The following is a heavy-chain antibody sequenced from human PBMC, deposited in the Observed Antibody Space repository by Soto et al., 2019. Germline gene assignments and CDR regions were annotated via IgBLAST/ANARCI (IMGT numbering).Heavy chain of an antibody. Sequence: PSETLSLTCTVSGGSISSYYWSWIRQPAGKGLEWIGRIYTSGSTNYNPSLKSRVTMSVDTSKNQFSLKLSSVAAADTAVYYCARVPHSSGLTYGAFDIWGQGTMVTVSS. CDR1: GGSISSYY. J-gene: IGHJ3*02. CDR2: IYTSGST. D-gene: IGHD3-22*01. V-gene: IGHV4-4*07. CDR3: ARVPHSSGLTYGAFDI.